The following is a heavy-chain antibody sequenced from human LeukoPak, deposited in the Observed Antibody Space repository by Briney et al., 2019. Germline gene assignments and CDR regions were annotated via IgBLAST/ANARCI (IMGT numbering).Heavy chain of an antibody. CDR3: ARLDPTVTPDY. CDR2: INHSGST. CDR1: GGSFSGYY. Sequence: PSETLSLTCAVYGGSFSGYYWSWIRQPPGKGLEWIGEINHSGSTNYNPSLKSRVTISVDTSKIQFSLKLSSVTAADTAVYYCARLDPTVTPDYWGQGTLVTVSS. V-gene: IGHV4-34*01. D-gene: IGHD1-14*01. J-gene: IGHJ4*02.